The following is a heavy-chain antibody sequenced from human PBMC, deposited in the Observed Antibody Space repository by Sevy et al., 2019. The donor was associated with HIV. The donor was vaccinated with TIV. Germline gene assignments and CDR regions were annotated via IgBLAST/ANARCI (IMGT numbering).Heavy chain of an antibody. V-gene: IGHV4-59*08. D-gene: IGHD1-26*01. CDR1: GGSITSLY. CDR2: IYYNGPI. CDR3: AGENAWGRGYS. J-gene: IGHJ4*02. Sequence: SETLSLTCTVSGGSITSLYWNWIRQPPGKGLEWIANIYYNGPINYNPSLKSRVTLSLNTSKNQFSLRLSCVTAADTAMYYCAGENAWGRGYSWGQGTLVTVSS.